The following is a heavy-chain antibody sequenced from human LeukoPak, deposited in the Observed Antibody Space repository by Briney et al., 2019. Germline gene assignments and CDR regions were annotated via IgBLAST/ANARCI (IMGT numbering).Heavy chain of an antibody. CDR3: ARGRVCSGGSCYDYGMDV. V-gene: IGHV4-39*01. CDR2: IYYSGST. CDR1: GGSISSSSYY. Sequence: SETLSLTCTISGGSISSSSYYWGWIRQPPGKGLEWIGSIYYSGSTYYNPSLKSRVTISVDTSKNQFSLKLSSVTAADTAVYYCARGRVCSGGSCYDYGMDVWGQGTTVTVSS. D-gene: IGHD2-15*01. J-gene: IGHJ6*02.